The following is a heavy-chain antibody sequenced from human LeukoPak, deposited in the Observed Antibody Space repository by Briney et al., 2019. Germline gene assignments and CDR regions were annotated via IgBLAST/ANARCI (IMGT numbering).Heavy chain of an antibody. V-gene: IGHV4-31*03. Sequence: PSQTLSLTCTVSGGSISSGGYYWSWIRQHPGKGLEWIGYIYYSGSTYYNPSLKSRVTISVDRSKNQFSLKLSSVTAADTAVYYCARVPSAGYCSGGSCYSGFVLDYWGQGTLVTVSS. CDR3: ARVPSAGYCSGGSCYSGFVLDY. CDR1: GGSISSGGYY. J-gene: IGHJ4*02. CDR2: IYYSGST. D-gene: IGHD2-15*01.